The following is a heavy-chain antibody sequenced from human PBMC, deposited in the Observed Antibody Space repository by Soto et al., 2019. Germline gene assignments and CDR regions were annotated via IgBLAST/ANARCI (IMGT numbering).Heavy chain of an antibody. CDR2: TYHSGST. J-gene: IGHJ5*02. CDR1: GGSISSGGHS. CDR3: VRNIGRSHYVYFAP. V-gene: IGHV4-30-2*01. Sequence: SETLSLTCTVSGGSISSGGHSWSWIRQPPGKGLEWIGYTYHSGSTYYNPSLQSRVSISVDRSRNQFSLELSSVTAADTAMYYCVRNIGRSHYVYFAPWGQGTLVTVYS. D-gene: IGHD4-4*01.